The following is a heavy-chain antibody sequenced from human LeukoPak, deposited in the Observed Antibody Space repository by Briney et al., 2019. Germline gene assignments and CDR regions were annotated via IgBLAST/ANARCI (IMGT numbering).Heavy chain of an antibody. CDR3: ARFLWFGELLDAFDI. Sequence: ASVKVSCKASGYTFTSYGISWVRQAPGQGLEWMGWISAYNGNTNYAQKLQGRVTMTTDTSTSTAYMELRSLRSDDTAVYYRARFLWFGELLDAFDIWGQGTMVTVSS. J-gene: IGHJ3*02. D-gene: IGHD3-10*01. CDR2: ISAYNGNT. CDR1: GYTFTSYG. V-gene: IGHV1-18*01.